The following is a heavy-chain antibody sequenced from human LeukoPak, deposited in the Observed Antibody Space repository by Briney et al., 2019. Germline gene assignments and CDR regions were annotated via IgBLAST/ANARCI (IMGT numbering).Heavy chain of an antibody. J-gene: IGHJ4*02. Sequence: ASVKVSCKAFGYTFTSYYMHWVRQAPGQGLEWMGWINPNSGGTNYAQKFQGRVTMTRDTSISTAYMELSRLRSDDTAVYYCARDKGYCSGGSCYSAFDYWGQGTLVTVSS. CDR1: GYTFTSYY. CDR2: INPNSGGT. D-gene: IGHD2-15*01. CDR3: ARDKGYCSGGSCYSAFDY. V-gene: IGHV1-2*02.